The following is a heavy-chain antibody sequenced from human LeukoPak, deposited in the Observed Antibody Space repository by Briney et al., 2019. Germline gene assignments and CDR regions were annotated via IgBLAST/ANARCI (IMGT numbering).Heavy chain of an antibody. J-gene: IGHJ4*02. Sequence: SETLSLTCTVSGGSISSGSYYWSWIRQPAGKGLEWIVRIYTSGSTNYNTSLKSRVTISVETSKNQFSLKLSSVTAADTAVYYCAREDIYDYVWGSYRLHWGQGTLGTVSS. D-gene: IGHD3-16*02. V-gene: IGHV4-61*02. CDR3: AREDIYDYVWGSYRLH. CDR2: IYTSGST. CDR1: GGSISSGSYY.